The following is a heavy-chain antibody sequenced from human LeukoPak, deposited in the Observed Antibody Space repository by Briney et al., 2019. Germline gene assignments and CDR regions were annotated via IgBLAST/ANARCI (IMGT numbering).Heavy chain of an antibody. D-gene: IGHD3-3*01. CDR1: GLTFSGSA. V-gene: IGHV3-73*01. CDR2: IRSKANSYAT. CDR3: TRDFWSGYFGDV. J-gene: IGHJ6*04. Sequence: QTGGSLRLSCAASGLTFSGSAMHWVRQASGKGLEWVGRIRSKANSYATAYAASVKGRFTISRAASKNTAYLQMNSLKTEDTAVYYCTRDFWSGYFGDVWGKGTTVTVSS.